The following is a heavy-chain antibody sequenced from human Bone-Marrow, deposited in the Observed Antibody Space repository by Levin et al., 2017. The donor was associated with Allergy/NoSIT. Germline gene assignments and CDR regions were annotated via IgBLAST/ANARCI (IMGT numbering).Heavy chain of an antibody. Sequence: PGGSLRLSCAASGFTFSNYPTNWVRQAPGKGLEWVSTISSSGLVTHYAASVKGRFTISRDNSKDTLYLQMNSLRAEDSALYYCTKTPIDIVVVVGGVFDLWGQGTLLTVSS. D-gene: IGHD2-21*01. CDR2: ISSSGLVT. CDR3: TKTPIDIVVVVGGVFDL. CDR1: GFTFSNYP. V-gene: IGHV3-23*01. J-gene: IGHJ5*02.